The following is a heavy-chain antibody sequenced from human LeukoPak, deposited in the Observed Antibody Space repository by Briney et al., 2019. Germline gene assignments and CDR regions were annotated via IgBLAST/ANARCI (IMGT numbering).Heavy chain of an antibody. CDR1: GGSFSGYY. CDR3: ARIAVAGPDDY. J-gene: IGHJ4*02. CDR2: INHRGST. Sequence: SETLSLTCAVYGGSFSGYYWSWIRQPPGRGLEWIGEINHRGSTNYNPSLKSRVTISVDTSKNHFSLKLSSVTAADTAVYYCARIAVAGPDDYWGQGTLVTVSS. D-gene: IGHD6-19*01. V-gene: IGHV4-34*01.